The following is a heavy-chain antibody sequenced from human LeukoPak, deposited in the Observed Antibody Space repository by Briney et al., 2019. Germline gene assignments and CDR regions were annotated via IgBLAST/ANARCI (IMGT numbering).Heavy chain of an antibody. CDR2: IYSGGST. Sequence: PGGSLRLSCAASGFTVSSNYMGWVRQAPGKGLEWVSVIYSGGSTYYADSVKGRFTISRDNSKNTLYLQMNSLRAEDTAVYYCARGYYYDSSGLDAFDIWGQGTMVTVSS. J-gene: IGHJ3*02. D-gene: IGHD3-22*01. CDR1: GFTVSSNY. V-gene: IGHV3-66*02. CDR3: ARGYYYDSSGLDAFDI.